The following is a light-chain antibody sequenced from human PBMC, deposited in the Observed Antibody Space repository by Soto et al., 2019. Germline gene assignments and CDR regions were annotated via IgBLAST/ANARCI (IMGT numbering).Light chain of an antibody. V-gene: IGLV2-14*01. Sequence: QSVLTQPASVSGSPGQSITISCTGTSSDVGGYNYVSWYQQHPGKAPKLIIYEVSNLPSGVSNRFSGSKSGNTASLTISGLQAEDESDYYCSSYTSSSTLVVFGGGTKVTVL. CDR2: EVS. CDR1: SSDVGGYNY. CDR3: SSYTSSSTLVV. J-gene: IGLJ2*01.